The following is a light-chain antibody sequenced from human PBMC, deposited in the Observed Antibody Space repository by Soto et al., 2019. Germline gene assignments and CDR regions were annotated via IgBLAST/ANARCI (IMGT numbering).Light chain of an antibody. J-gene: IGLJ1*01. CDR3: SSYTISSTLYV. Sequence: QSVLTQPASVSGSPGQSITISCTGTSSDVGGYNYVSWYQQHPGKAPKFMIYEVSNRPSGVSNRFSGSKSGNTASLTISGIQAEDEADYYCSSYTISSTLYVFGTGTKVTVL. CDR2: EVS. CDR1: SSDVGGYNY. V-gene: IGLV2-14*01.